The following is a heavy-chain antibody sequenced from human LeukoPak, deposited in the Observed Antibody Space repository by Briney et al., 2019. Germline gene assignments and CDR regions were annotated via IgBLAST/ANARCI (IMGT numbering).Heavy chain of an antibody. Sequence: GGTLRLPCAASGFSFSSHGMSWVRQAPGKGLEWVANIKQDGGEKYYVDSVKGRFTISRDNAKNSLYLQMNSLRAEDTAVYYCARGNGGNFDYWGQGTLVTVSS. CDR1: GFSFSSHG. V-gene: IGHV3-7*01. CDR3: ARGNGGNFDY. D-gene: IGHD4-23*01. CDR2: IKQDGGEK. J-gene: IGHJ4*02.